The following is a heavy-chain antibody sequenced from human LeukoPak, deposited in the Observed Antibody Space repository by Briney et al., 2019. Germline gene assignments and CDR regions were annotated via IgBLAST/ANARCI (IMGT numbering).Heavy chain of an antibody. V-gene: IGHV4-59*01. CDR3: ARGGVFRTYYYMDV. CDR1: GGSISSYC. J-gene: IGHJ6*03. CDR2: ISYSGST. D-gene: IGHD1-7*01. Sequence: PSETLSLTCTVSGGSISSYCWSWIRQPPGKGLEYLGDISYSGSTNYNPSLKSRVTISVDTSKNQFSLKLSSVTAADTAVYYCARGGVFRTYYYMDVWGKGTTVTVSS.